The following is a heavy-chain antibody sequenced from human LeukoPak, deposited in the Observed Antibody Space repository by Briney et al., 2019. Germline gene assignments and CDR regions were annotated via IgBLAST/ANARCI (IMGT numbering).Heavy chain of an antibody. CDR3: ASEAYGDYLGY. V-gene: IGHV3-30*04. CDR1: GFTFSRSA. J-gene: IGHJ4*02. D-gene: IGHD4-17*01. CDR2: VSYDGGTQ. Sequence: GGSLRLSCAASGFTFSRSALNWVRQAPGKGLEWVAIVSYDGGTQDYADSVKGRFTISRDNSKNTLYLELNSLRVDDTAVYYCASEAYGDYLGYWGQGTLVTVSS.